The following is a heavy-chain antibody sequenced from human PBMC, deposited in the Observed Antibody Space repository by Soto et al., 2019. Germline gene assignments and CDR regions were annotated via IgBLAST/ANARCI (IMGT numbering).Heavy chain of an antibody. CDR1: GFTFSSYS. D-gene: IGHD4-17*01. Sequence: EVQVVESGGGLVKPGVSLRLSCAASGFTFSSYSMNWVHQAPGKGLEWVSSISSSSRYIYYADSVKGRFTISRDDAKNSLYLQMNSLRAEDTAVYFCARDLTAVTTAYLQHWGQGTLVTVSS. CDR2: ISSSSRYI. V-gene: IGHV3-21*01. J-gene: IGHJ1*01. CDR3: ARDLTAVTTAYLQH.